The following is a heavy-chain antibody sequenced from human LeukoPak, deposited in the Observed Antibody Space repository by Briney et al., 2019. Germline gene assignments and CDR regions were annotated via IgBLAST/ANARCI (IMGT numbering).Heavy chain of an antibody. D-gene: IGHD4-17*01. CDR1: GFTFSSYS. V-gene: IGHV3-21*01. CDR2: ISSSSSYI. Sequence: GGSLRLSCAASGFTFSSYSMNWVRQAPGKGLEWVSSISSSSSYIYYADSVKGRFTISRDNAKNSLYLQMNSLGAEDTAVYYCARDNGDYEWYFDLWGRGTLVTVSS. J-gene: IGHJ2*01. CDR3: ARDNGDYEWYFDL.